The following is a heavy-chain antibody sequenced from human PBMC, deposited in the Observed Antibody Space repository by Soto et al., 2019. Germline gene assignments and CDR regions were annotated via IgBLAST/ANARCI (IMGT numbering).Heavy chain of an antibody. V-gene: IGHV3-48*01. CDR1: GFTFSSYS. D-gene: IGHD2-15*01. CDR2: ISSSSSTI. CDR3: ARDADSVNPTREWYFDY. J-gene: IGHJ4*02. Sequence: PGGSLRLSCAASGFTFSSYSMNWVRQAPGKGLEWVSYISSSSSTIYYADSVKGRFTISRDNAKNSLYLQMNSLRAEDTAVYYCARDADSVNPTREWYFDYWGQGTLVTVSS.